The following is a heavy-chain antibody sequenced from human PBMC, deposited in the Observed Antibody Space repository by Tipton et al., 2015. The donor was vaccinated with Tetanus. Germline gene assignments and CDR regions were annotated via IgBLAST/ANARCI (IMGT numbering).Heavy chain of an antibody. CDR3: ARDTGKWGGQYEYGLDV. CDR2: INAFNGDT. V-gene: IGHV1-18*04. J-gene: IGHJ6*02. D-gene: IGHD1-26*01. CDR1: GYTFFNYG. Sequence: QLVQSGAEVKKPGASVKVSCKASGYTFFNYGISWVRQAPGQGLEWMGWINAFNGDTNYAQKVQGRVTLTKDTSTITAYMELRSLTADDRAMYFCARDTGKWGGQYEYGLDVWGQGTTVTVSS.